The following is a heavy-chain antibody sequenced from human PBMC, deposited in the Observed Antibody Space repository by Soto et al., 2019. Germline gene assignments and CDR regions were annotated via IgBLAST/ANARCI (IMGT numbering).Heavy chain of an antibody. CDR3: ARAPVRGVVPAAIPGYFDY. CDR1: GFPFRSYA. CDR2: ISYDGSNK. D-gene: IGHD2-2*02. Sequence: PGGSLRLSCAASGFPFRSYAMHWVRQAPGKGLEWVAVISYDGSNKYYADSVKGRFTISRDNSKNTLYLQMNSLRAEDTAVYYCARAPVRGVVPAAIPGYFDYWGQGTLVTVSS. V-gene: IGHV3-30-3*01. J-gene: IGHJ4*02.